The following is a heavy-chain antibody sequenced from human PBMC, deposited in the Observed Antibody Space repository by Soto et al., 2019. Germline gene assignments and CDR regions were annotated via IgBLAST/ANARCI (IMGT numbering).Heavy chain of an antibody. D-gene: IGHD2-15*01. Sequence: PSETLSLTCTVSGGSISSYYWSWIRQPPGKGLEWIGYIYYSGSTNYNPSLKSRVTISVDTSKNQFSLKLSSVTAADTAVYYCARAGASGSFIFDTWGQGTLVTVSS. CDR1: GGSISSYY. CDR3: ARAGASGSFIFDT. J-gene: IGHJ5*02. V-gene: IGHV4-59*01. CDR2: IYYSGST.